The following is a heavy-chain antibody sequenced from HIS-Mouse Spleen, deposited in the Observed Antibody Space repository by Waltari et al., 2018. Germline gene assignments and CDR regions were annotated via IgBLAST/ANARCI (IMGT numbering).Heavy chain of an antibody. V-gene: IGHV4-34*01. CDR1: GGSFSGYY. J-gene: IGHJ4*02. CDR2: INHSGST. CDR3: ARRRDYYGSGSYYNGEFGY. D-gene: IGHD3-10*01. Sequence: QVQLQQWGAGLLKPSETLSLTCAVYGGSFSGYYWSWIRQPPGKGLEWIGEINHSGSTNYNPSPKSRVTISVDTSKNQFSLKLSSVTAADTAVYYCARRRDYYGSGSYYNGEFGYWGQGTLVTVSS.